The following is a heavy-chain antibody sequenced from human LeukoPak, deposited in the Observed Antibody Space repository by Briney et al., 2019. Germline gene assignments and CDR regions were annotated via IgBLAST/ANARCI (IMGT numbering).Heavy chain of an antibody. D-gene: IGHD6-19*01. CDR3: ARALGTGWSQKE. CDR2: IYYSGTT. V-gene: IGHV4-31*03. J-gene: IGHJ4*02. Sequence: PSQTLSLTCTVSGGSISSGDFYWSWIRQHPGKGLEWIGYIYYSGTTYYSPSLKSRVTISLDTTKNQFSLKLSSVTAADTAVYYCARALGTGWSQKEWGQEPWSPSPQ. CDR1: GGSISSGDFY.